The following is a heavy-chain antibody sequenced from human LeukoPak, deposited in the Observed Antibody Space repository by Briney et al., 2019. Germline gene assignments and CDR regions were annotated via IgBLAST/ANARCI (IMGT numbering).Heavy chain of an antibody. CDR3: ATDPGETVPAAKGPRGDYRYGMDV. CDR1: GYTLTELS. Sequence: ASVKVSCKVSGYTLTELSMHWVRQAPGKGLEWMGGFDPEDGETIYAQKFQGRVTMTEDTSTDTAYMELNSLRSDDTAVYYCATDPGETVPAAKGPRGDYRYGMDVWGQGTTVIVSS. D-gene: IGHD2-2*01. V-gene: IGHV1-24*01. CDR2: FDPEDGET. J-gene: IGHJ6*02.